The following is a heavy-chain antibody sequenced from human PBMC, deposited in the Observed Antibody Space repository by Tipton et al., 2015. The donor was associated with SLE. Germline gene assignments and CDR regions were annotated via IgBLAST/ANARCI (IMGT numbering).Heavy chain of an antibody. CDR1: GASTNTKY. CDR2: ANRNEGT. D-gene: IGHD3-10*01. CDR3: ARQRLRLLSPLDA. Sequence: TLSLTCTVSGASTNTKYWTWIRQSPGKGLEWIGYANRNEGTKIKSSLERRVTISVDTSKNHFSLELASVTAADTAVYYCARQRLRLLSPLDAWGQGTTVTVS. V-gene: IGHV4-59*08. J-gene: IGHJ6*02.